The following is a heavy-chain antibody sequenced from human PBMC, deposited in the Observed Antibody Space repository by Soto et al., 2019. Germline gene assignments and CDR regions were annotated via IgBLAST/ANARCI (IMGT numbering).Heavy chain of an antibody. CDR2: TYYRSKWYY. Sequence: PWQTLSLRCAISGDSVSSNSDGWRWVRQSPSRGLEWLGRTYYRSKWYYEYAVSVRGRITINPDTSKNQYSLQLNSVTPEDTAVYFCARGEQYSGRIFDYWGQGTLVTVSS. V-gene: IGHV6-1*01. D-gene: IGHD1-26*01. CDR3: ARGEQYSGRIFDY. CDR1: GDSVSSNSDG. J-gene: IGHJ4*03.